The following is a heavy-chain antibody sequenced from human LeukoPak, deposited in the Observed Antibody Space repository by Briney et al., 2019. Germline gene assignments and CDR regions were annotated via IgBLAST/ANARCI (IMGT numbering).Heavy chain of an antibody. J-gene: IGHJ4*02. V-gene: IGHV3-23*01. CDR1: GFTFSSYA. Sequence: GGSLRLSCAASGFTFSSYAMSWVRQAPGKGLEWVSAISGSGGSTYYADSVKGRFTISRDNSKNTLYLQMNSLRDEDTAVYYCARVVGATAFSPAGRHWGQGTLVTVPS. CDR3: ARVVGATAFSPAGRH. D-gene: IGHD1-26*01. CDR2: ISGSGGST.